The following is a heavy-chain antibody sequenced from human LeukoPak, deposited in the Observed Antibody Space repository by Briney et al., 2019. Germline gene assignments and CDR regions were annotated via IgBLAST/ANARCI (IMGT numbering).Heavy chain of an antibody. CDR3: AKDGRDWYYDYVWGSYRLSPDY. D-gene: IGHD3-16*02. V-gene: IGHV3-33*06. CDR2: IWYDGGKK. J-gene: IGHJ4*02. Sequence: GGSLRLSCTASGFTFNYHGMHWVRQAPGKGLEWVAVIWYDGGKKYYADSVKGRFTISRDNSKNTLYLQMNSLRAEDTAMYYCAKDGRDWYYDYVWGSYRLSPDYWGQGTLVTVSS. CDR1: GFTFNYHG.